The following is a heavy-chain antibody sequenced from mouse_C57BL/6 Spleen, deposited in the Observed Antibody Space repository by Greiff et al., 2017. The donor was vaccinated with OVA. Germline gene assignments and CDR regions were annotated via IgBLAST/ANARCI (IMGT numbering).Heavy chain of an antibody. Sequence: EVMLVESGGGLVKPGGSLKLSCAASGFTFSSYAMSWVRQTPEKRLEWVATISDGGSYTYYPDNVKGRFTISRDNAKNNLYLQMSHLKSEDTAMYYCARAGYCDYWGQGTTLTVSS. D-gene: IGHD2-3*01. CDR1: GFTFSSYA. CDR2: ISDGGSYT. J-gene: IGHJ2*01. CDR3: ARAGYCDY. V-gene: IGHV5-4*03.